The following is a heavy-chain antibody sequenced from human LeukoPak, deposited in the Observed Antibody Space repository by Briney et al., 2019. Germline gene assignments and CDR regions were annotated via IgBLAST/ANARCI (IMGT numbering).Heavy chain of an antibody. CDR1: GFTFSNFG. V-gene: IGHV3-30*03. J-gene: IGHJ5*02. CDR3: ARAAAVTGAFRDNWFDP. D-gene: IGHD6-19*01. CDR2: ISYDGGYE. Sequence: TGGSLRLSCAASGFTFSNFGMSWVRQAPGKGLEWVAVISYDGGYEIYADSVKGRFTISRDNSKNTLYLQMNSLRAEDTAVYYCARAAAVTGAFRDNWFDPWGQGALATVSS.